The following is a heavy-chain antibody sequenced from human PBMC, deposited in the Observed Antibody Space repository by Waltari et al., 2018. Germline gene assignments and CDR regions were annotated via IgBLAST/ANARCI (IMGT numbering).Heavy chain of an antibody. CDR2: ILSTGST. D-gene: IGHD6-13*01. J-gene: IGHJ5*02. V-gene: IGHV4-4*09. CDR3: ATSPSSSWYWIDP. CDR1: GDSLSKSY. Sequence: QVQLQESGPGLVKPSETLSLTCTVSGDSLSKSYFHWIRQPPGKGLEWIGYILSTGSTIYNPALKSRVTISVDTSKNQFSLKLTSMTAADTAVYYCATSPSSSWYWIDPWGQGTLVTVSS.